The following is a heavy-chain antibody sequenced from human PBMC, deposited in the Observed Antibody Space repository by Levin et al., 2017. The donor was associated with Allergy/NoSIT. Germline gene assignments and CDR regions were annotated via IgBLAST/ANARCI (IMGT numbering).Heavy chain of an antibody. J-gene: IGHJ3*02. CDR3: ARQRSGWFTSGPGAFDI. CDR1: GGSISSSSYY. CDR2: IYYSGST. V-gene: IGHV4-39*01. Sequence: SQTLSLTCTVSGGSISSSSYYWGWIRQPPGKGLEWIGSIYYSGSTYYNPSLKSRVTISVDTSKNQFSLKLSSVTAADTAVYYCARQRSGWFTSGPGAFDIWGQGTMVTVSS. D-gene: IGHD3-10*01.